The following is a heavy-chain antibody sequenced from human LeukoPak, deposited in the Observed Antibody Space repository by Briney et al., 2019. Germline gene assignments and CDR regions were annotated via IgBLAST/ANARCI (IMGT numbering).Heavy chain of an antibody. Sequence: PSETLSLTCTVSGGSISSSSYYWGWIRQPPGKGLEWLGSIYYSGSTYYNPSLKSRVTISVDTSKNQFSLKLSSVTAADTAVYYCARTKMTTVTTFDYWGQGTLVTVSS. V-gene: IGHV4-39*01. CDR3: ARTKMTTVTTFDY. CDR2: IYYSGST. CDR1: GGSISSSSYY. J-gene: IGHJ4*02. D-gene: IGHD4-11*01.